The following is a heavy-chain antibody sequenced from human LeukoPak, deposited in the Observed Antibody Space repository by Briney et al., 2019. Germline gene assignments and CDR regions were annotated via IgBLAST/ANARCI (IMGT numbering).Heavy chain of an antibody. CDR2: IYPGDSES. CDR3: ARIEGSAFDY. Sequence: GQSLPCSCKGSGYTFTSYWIGWVRQMPGKGLEWMGIIYPGDSESKYNPSLQGQVTISADKSISTAYLQWSSLKASDTAIYYCARIEGSAFDYWGQGTLVTVSP. J-gene: IGHJ4*02. V-gene: IGHV5-51*01. CDR1: GYTFTSYW.